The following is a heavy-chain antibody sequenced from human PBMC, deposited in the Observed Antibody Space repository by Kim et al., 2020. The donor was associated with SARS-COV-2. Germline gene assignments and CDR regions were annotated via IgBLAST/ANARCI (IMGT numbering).Heavy chain of an antibody. CDR3: ARGSSLTIFGVVGWFDP. CDR2: IYYSGST. Sequence: SVTLSLTCTVSGGSISSYYWSWIRQPPGKGLEWIGYIYYSGSTNYNPSLKSRVIISVDTSKNQFSLKLSSVTAADTAVYYCARGSSLTIFGVVGWFDPWG. CDR1: GGSISSYY. V-gene: IGHV4-59*01. J-gene: IGHJ5*02. D-gene: IGHD3-3*01.